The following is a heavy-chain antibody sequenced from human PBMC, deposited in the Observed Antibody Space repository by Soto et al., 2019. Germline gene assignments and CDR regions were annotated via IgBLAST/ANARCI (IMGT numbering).Heavy chain of an antibody. V-gene: IGHV4-39*01. J-gene: IGHJ6*04. CDR1: GGSISSSSYY. D-gene: IGHD6-13*01. CDR3: AVQRDIAAAGVSVDV. Sequence: PSETLSLTCTVSGGSISSSSYYWGWIRQPPGKGLEWIGSIYYSGSTYYNPSLKSRVTISVDTSKNQFSLKLSSVTAADTAVYYCAVQRDIAAAGVSVDVWGKGTTVTVSS. CDR2: IYYSGST.